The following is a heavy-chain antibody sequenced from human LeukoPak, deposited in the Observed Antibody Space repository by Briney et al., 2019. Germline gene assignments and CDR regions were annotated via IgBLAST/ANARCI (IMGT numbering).Heavy chain of an antibody. V-gene: IGHV3-30*04. J-gene: IGHJ4*02. D-gene: IGHD6-19*01. CDR1: GFTFSSYA. Sequence: GGSLRLSCAASGFTFSSYAMHWVRQAPGKGLEWVAVISYDGSNKYYADSVKGRFTISRDNSKNTLYPQMNSLRAEDTAVYYCARDGGGWAAVAGTSYYFDYWGQGTLVTVSS. CDR3: ARDGGGWAAVAGTSYYFDY. CDR2: ISYDGSNK.